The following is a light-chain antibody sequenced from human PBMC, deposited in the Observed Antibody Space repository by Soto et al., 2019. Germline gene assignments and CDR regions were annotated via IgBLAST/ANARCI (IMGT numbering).Light chain of an antibody. CDR2: KAS. CDR3: QQYYIYPLT. V-gene: IGKV1-5*03. Sequence: DIQMTQSPSTLSASVGDRVTITCRASQSISSLWAWYQQKPGRAPTLLIYKASTLESGVPSRFSGSGSGTEFSLTISSLQPDDSATYYCQQYYIYPLTFGQGTRLEIK. J-gene: IGKJ5*01. CDR1: QSISSL.